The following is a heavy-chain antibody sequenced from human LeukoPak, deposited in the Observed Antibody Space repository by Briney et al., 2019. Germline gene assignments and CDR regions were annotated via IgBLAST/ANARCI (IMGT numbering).Heavy chain of an antibody. CDR3: ARSNRADAFDI. J-gene: IGHJ3*02. Sequence: GGSLRLSCAASGFTFSSYWMHWVRKAPGKGLVWVSRINSDGSSTSYADSVKGRFTISRDNAKNTLYLQMNSLRAEDTAVYYCARSNRADAFDIWGQGTMVTVSS. CDR1: GFTFSSYW. CDR2: INSDGSST. D-gene: IGHD1-14*01. V-gene: IGHV3-74*01.